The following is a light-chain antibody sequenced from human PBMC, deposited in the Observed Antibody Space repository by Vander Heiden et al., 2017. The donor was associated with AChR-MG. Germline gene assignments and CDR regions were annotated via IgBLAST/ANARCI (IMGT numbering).Light chain of an antibody. V-gene: IGKV4-1*01. CDR3: QQYYSSLHT. Sequence: DIVLTQSPDSLSVSLGERASINCKSSQSVFYSSTNKNYLAWYQQKPGQPPKLLIYWASTRESGVPDRFTGSGSGTDFTLTITSLQAEDVAVYYCQQYYSSLHTFGQGTKVEIK. J-gene: IGKJ1*01. CDR1: QSVFYSSTNKNY. CDR2: WAS.